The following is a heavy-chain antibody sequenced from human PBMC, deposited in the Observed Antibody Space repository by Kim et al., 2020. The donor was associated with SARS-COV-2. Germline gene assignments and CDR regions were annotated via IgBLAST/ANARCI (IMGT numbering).Heavy chain of an antibody. Sequence: VETVSGRFTISRDNSKNTLYLQMNSLRAEDTAVYYCGGSSSGGRAAFDIWGQGTMVTVSS. CDR3: GGSSSGGRAAFDI. V-gene: IGHV3-30*01. J-gene: IGHJ3*02. D-gene: IGHD6-6*01.